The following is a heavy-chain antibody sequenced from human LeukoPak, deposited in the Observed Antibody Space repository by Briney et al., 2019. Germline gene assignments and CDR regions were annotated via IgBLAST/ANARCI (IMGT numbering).Heavy chain of an antibody. J-gene: IGHJ4*02. D-gene: IGHD3-16*01. Sequence: GGSLRLSCVASGFTFSSHWMSSVRQAPGKGLEWVANIKEDESAKFYLDSVKGRFTISRDNAKNSVYLQMNRLRVEDTAVYYCARAVDVADYWGQGTLVTVSS. CDR1: GFTFSSHW. CDR3: ARAVDVADY. CDR2: IKEDESAK. V-gene: IGHV3-7*01.